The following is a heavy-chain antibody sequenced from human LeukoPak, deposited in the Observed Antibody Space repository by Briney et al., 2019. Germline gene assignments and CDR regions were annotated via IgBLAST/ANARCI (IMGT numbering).Heavy chain of an antibody. CDR1: GYTFTSYA. J-gene: IGHJ5*02. CDR2: INAGNGNT. Sequence: ASVKVSCKASGYTFTSYAMHWVRQAPGQRLEWMGWINAGNGNTKYSQKFQGRVTITRDTSASTAYMELSSLRSEDTAVYYCARSQNYHGSGARFDPWGQGTLVTVSS. CDR3: ARSQNYHGSGARFDP. V-gene: IGHV1-3*01. D-gene: IGHD3-10*01.